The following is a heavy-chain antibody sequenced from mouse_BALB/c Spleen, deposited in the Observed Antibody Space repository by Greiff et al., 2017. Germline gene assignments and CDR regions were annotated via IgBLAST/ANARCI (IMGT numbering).Heavy chain of an antibody. J-gene: IGHJ4*01. CDR3: TRTTVVARYAMDY. D-gene: IGHD1-1*01. Sequence: EVQLQQSGTVLARPGASVKMSCKASGYTFTSYWMHWVKQRPGQGLEWIGAIYPGNSDTSYNQKFKGKAKLTAVTSTSTAYMELSSLTNEDSAVYYCTRTTVVARYAMDYWGQGTSVTVSS. CDR1: GYTFTSYW. V-gene: IGHV1-5*01. CDR2: IYPGNSDT.